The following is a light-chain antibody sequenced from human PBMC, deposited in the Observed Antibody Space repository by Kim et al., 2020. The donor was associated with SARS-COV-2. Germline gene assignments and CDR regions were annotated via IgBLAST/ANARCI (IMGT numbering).Light chain of an antibody. V-gene: IGLV2-8*01. CDR2: EVT. J-gene: IGLJ1*01. Sequence: GKLGSISCTGTSSDVGGYNFVAWYQQYPGKAPKLIIYEVTKRPSGVPDRFSGSKSGNTASLTVSGLQAEDEADYYCSSYGGSDNYVFGTGTKVTVL. CDR3: SSYGGSDNYV. CDR1: SSDVGGYNF.